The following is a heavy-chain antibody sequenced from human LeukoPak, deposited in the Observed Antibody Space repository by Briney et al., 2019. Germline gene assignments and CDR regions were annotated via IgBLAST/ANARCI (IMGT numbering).Heavy chain of an antibody. CDR2: IWYDGSNK. Sequence: PGGSLRLSCAASGFTFSSYGMHWVRQAPGKGLEWVAVIWYDGSNKYYADSVKGRFTISRDNSKNTLYLQMNSLRAEDTAVYYCARDLGGYYDSSGYYFSPYYFDYWGQGTLVTVFS. V-gene: IGHV3-33*01. CDR3: ARDLGGYYDSSGYYFSPYYFDY. J-gene: IGHJ4*02. CDR1: GFTFSSYG. D-gene: IGHD3-22*01.